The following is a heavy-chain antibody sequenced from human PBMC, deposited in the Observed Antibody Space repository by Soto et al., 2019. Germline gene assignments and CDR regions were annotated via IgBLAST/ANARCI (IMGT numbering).Heavy chain of an antibody. D-gene: IGHD2-21*01. Sequence: QVQLQESGPGLVKPSQTLSITCTVSGGSISSGGYYWSWIRQHPGKGLEWIGYIYYSGSTYYNPSLKSRVTISVDTSKNQFSLKLSSVTAADTAVYYCARDRVSPTEDRYYYYGMDVWGQGTTVTVSS. CDR2: IYYSGST. V-gene: IGHV4-31*03. J-gene: IGHJ6*02. CDR3: ARDRVSPTEDRYYYYGMDV. CDR1: GGSISSGGYY.